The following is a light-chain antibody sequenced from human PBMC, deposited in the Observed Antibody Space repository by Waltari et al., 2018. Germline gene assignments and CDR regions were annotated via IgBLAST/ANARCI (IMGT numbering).Light chain of an antibody. V-gene: IGKV1-39*01. CDR2: SAS. J-gene: IGKJ3*01. CDR3: QQSYTTPS. Sequence: QLTQSPSSLSASVGDRVTLTCRASQNIGTSLNWYQHKPGKAPNLLIYSASNLQSGVPSRFSGSGSGTDFTLTISSLQPEDFATYYCQQSYTTPSLGPGTKVDIK. CDR1: QNIGTS.